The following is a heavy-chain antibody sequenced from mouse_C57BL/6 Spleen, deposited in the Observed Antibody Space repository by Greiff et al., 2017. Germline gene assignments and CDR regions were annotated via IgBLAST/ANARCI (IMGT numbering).Heavy chain of an antibody. CDR3: ARGSYDGYYRSYWYFDV. D-gene: IGHD2-3*01. V-gene: IGHV3-6*01. CDR2: ISYAGSN. J-gene: IGHJ1*03. Sequence: ESGPGLVKPSQSLSLTCSVTGYSITSGYSWTWIRQFPGNKLEWMGYISYAGSNNDNHSLQNRISISRDKSKNQLFLKLNSVTTEDTATDYCARGSYDGYYRSYWYFDVWGTGTTVTVSS. CDR1: GYSITSGYS.